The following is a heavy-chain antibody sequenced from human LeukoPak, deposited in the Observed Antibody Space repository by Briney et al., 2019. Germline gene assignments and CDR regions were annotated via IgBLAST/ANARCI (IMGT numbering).Heavy chain of an antibody. CDR3: AKEVGATTTVDY. CDR2: ISRSGNNT. V-gene: IGHV3-23*01. Sequence: RCSVYQDKRKGLEWVSAISRSGNNTYYTDSVRGRFTISRDNSKHTLYLQMNSLRAEDTAVYYCAKEVGATTTVDYWGQGTLVTVSS. D-gene: IGHD1-26*01. J-gene: IGHJ4*02.